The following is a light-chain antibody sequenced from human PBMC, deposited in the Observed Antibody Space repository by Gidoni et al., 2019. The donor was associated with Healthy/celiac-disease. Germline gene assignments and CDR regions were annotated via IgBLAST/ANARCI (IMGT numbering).Light chain of an antibody. V-gene: IGKV3-20*01. Sequence: EIVLTHSPGTLSLSPGERATISCRASQRVSSSYLAWYQQKPCRAPRLRIYGASSRATGIPDRLSGSESGTDVTRTISRLEPEDFAVYYWQPYGSARVTFGQGTKLEIK. CDR1: QRVSSSY. CDR3: QPYGSARVT. J-gene: IGKJ2*01. CDR2: GAS.